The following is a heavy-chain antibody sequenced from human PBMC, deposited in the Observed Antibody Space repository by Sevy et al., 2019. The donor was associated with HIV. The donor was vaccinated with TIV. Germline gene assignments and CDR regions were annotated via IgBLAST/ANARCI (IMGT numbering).Heavy chain of an antibody. CDR3: VREDINAPRTLLSFDI. J-gene: IGHJ3*02. Sequence: ASVKVSCKTTGYIFSDYNMHWVRQAPGQGLEWMALINPNSCVTIYAHSFRGRVSVTRDTSMSTAYMELSGLTSDDTAVYYCVREDINAPRTLLSFDIWGQGTMVTVSS. V-gene: IGHV1-2*06. CDR1: GYIFSDYN. D-gene: IGHD3-3*01. CDR2: INPNSCVT.